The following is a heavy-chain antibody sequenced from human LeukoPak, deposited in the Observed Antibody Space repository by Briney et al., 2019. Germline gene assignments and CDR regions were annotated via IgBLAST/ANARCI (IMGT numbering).Heavy chain of an antibody. J-gene: IGHJ5*02. CDR3: ARGTRSRDGYNPGPTFAFNP. V-gene: IGHV1-69*05. CDR2: IIPIFGTA. CDR1: GGTFSSYA. D-gene: IGHD5-24*01. Sequence: SVKVSCKASGGTFSSYAISWVRQAPGQGLEWMGRIIPIFGTANYAQKFQGRVTITTDESTSTAYMELSSPRSEDTAVYYCARGTRSRDGYNPGPTFAFNPWGQGTLVTVSS.